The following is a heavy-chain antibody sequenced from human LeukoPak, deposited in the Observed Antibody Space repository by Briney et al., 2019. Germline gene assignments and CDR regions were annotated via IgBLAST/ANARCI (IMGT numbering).Heavy chain of an antibody. J-gene: IGHJ4*02. D-gene: IGHD6-13*01. CDR3: ARYGQQLVSDY. V-gene: IGHV3-48*03. CDR1: GFTFSNYE. Sequence: GGSLRLSCAASGFTFSNYEMYWVRQAPGKGLEWRSYISSSGSTLYYADSVKGRFTISRDNAKSSLYLQMNSLRAEDTAVYYCARYGQQLVSDYWGQGTLPTVSS. CDR2: ISSSGSTL.